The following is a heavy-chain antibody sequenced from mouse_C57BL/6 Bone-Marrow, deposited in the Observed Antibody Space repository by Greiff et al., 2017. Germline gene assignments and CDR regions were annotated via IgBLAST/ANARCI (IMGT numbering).Heavy chain of an antibody. D-gene: IGHD2-3*01. CDR2: IYPSDSET. J-gene: IGHJ2*01. V-gene: IGHV1-61*01. Sequence: QVQLQQPGAELVRPGSSVKLSCKASGYTFTSYWMDWVKQRPGQGLEWIGNIYPSDSETHYNQKFKDKATLTVDTSSSTAYMQLSSLTSEDSAVYYCARGRLLYFDDWGQGTTLTVSS. CDR1: GYTFTSYW. CDR3: ARGRLLYFDD.